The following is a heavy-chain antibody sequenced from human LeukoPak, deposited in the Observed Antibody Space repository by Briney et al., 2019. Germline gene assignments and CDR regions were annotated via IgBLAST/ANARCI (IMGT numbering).Heavy chain of an antibody. D-gene: IGHD1-1*01. CDR1: GGSISSGSYS. CDR3: AREDWNHAFDI. V-gene: IGHV4-30-2*01. J-gene: IGHJ3*02. Sequence: SETLSLTCAVSGGSISSGSYSWSWIRQPPGKGLEWIGYIYHSGSTYYNPSLKSRVTISVDRSKNQFSLKLSSVTAADTAVYYCAREDWNHAFDIWGQGTMVTVSS. CDR2: IYHSGST.